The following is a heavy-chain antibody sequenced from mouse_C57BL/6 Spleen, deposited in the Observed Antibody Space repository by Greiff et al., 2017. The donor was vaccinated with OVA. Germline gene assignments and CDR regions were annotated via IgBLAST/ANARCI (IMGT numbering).Heavy chain of an antibody. CDR3: ARRGYYGNYGFAY. V-gene: IGHV3-6*01. CDR1: GYSITSGYY. J-gene: IGHJ3*01. CDR2: ISYDGSN. D-gene: IGHD2-1*01. Sequence: DVQLQESGPGLVKPSQSLSLTCSVTGYSITSGYYWNWIRQFPGNKLEGMGYISYDGSNNYNPSLKNRISITRDTSKNQFFLKLNSVTTEDTATYYCARRGYYGNYGFAYWGQGTLVTVSA.